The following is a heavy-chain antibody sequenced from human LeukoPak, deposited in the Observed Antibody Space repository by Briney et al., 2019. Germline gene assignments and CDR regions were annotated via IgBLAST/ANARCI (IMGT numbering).Heavy chain of an antibody. V-gene: IGHV3-21*01. CDR1: GFTFSTYS. Sequence: PGGSLRLSCAASGFTFSTYSMNWVRQAPGKGLEWVSSISSSNSYIYYADSVKGRFTISRDNSKNLLYLQMSSLRAEDTAVYYRASGGYSFDYWGQGTLVTVSS. CDR3: ASGGYSFDY. D-gene: IGHD1-1*01. J-gene: IGHJ4*02. CDR2: ISSSNSYI.